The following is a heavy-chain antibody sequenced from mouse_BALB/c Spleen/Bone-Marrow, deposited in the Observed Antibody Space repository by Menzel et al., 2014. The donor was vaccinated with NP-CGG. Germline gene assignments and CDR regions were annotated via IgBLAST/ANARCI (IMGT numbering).Heavy chain of an antibody. CDR2: INPDSSTI. CDR1: GFDFSRYW. D-gene: IGHD1-1*01. CDR3: ERLSYYGRFAY. J-gene: IGHJ3*01. V-gene: IGHV4-1*02. Sequence: EVKLMESGGGLVQPGGSLKLSCAASGFDFSRYWMSWVRQAPGKGLEWIGEINPDSSTINYTPSLKDKFIISRDNAKNTLYLQMSKVRSEDTALYYCERLSYYGRFAYWGQGTLVTGAA.